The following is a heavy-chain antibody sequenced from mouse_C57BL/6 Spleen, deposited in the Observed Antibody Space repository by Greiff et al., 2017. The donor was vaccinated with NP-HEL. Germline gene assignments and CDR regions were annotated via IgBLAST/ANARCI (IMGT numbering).Heavy chain of an antibody. D-gene: IGHD1-1*02. CDR2: IDPANGNT. Sequence: QVQLQQPGAELVKPGASVKMSCKASGYTFTSYWITWVKQRPGQGLEWIGRIDPANGNTKYAPKFQGKATITADTSSNTAYLQLSSLTSEDTAIYYCAFEYGGYYGYFDVWGTGTTVTVSS. CDR3: AFEYGGYYGYFDV. V-gene: IGHV1-55*01. J-gene: IGHJ1*03. CDR1: GYTFTSYW.